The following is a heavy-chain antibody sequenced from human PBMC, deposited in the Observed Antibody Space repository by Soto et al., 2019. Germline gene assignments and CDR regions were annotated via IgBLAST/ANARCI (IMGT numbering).Heavy chain of an antibody. V-gene: IGHV4-59*01. D-gene: IGHD6-13*01. CDR1: GGSISSYY. CDR2: IYYSGST. Sequence: SETLSLTCTVSGGSISSYYWSWIRQPPGKGLEWIGYIYYSGSTNYNPSLKSRVTISVDTSKNQFSLKLSSVTAADTAVYYCARVREGSSWPFDYWGQGTLVTVSS. J-gene: IGHJ4*02. CDR3: ARVREGSSWPFDY.